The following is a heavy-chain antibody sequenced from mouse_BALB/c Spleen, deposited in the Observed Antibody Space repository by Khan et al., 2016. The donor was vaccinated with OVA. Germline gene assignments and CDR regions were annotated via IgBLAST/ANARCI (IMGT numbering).Heavy chain of an antibody. CDR3: ARDYGSLYWYFDV. D-gene: IGHD1-1*01. CDR1: GISITSGNYR. J-gene: IGHJ1*01. V-gene: IGHV3-5*02. CDR2: IYYSGTV. Sequence: QLEESGPGLVKPSQTVSLTCTVTGISITSGNYRWSWIRQFPGNKLEWIGNIYYSGTVTYNPSLTSRTTIPRDTSKNQFFLEMNSLTAEDTATYYGARDYGSLYWYFDVWGAGTTVTVSS.